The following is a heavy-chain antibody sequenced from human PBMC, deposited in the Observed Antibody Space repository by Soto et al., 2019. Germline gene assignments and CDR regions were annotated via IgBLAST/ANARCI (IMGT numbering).Heavy chain of an antibody. CDR1: GYTFTNYG. D-gene: IGHD2-2*01. CDR3: ARDNDFEVHY. J-gene: IGHJ4*02. V-gene: IGHV1-18*01. Sequence: QVQLVQSGAEVKKPGASVTVSCKASGYTFTNYGISWVRQASGQGLEWLGWSTPYNGNTNYGQKFHGRVTMTTDTSTSNAYMDLRSLRSDDTAVYYCARDNDFEVHYWGQGTLVTVSS. CDR2: STPYNGNT.